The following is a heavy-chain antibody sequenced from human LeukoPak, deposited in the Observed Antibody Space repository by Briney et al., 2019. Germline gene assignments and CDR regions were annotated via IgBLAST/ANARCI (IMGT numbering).Heavy chain of an antibody. CDR1: GFTFSSYS. CDR3: ARLLAYGSGAEAFDY. V-gene: IGHV3-7*01. Sequence: PGGSLRLSCAASGFTFSSYSMNWVRQAPGKGLEWVANIKEDGTEKYYVDSVKGRFTISGDNAKISLYLQMNSLRAEDTAVYYCARLLAYGSGAEAFDYWGQGALVTVSS. CDR2: IKEDGTEK. J-gene: IGHJ4*02. D-gene: IGHD3-10*01.